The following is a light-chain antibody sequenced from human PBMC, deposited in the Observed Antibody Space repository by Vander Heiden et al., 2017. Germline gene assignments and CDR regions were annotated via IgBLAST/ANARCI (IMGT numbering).Light chain of an antibody. CDR2: AAS. CDR1: QGISSY. CDR3: QPYYSYPYP. V-gene: IGKV1-8*01. J-gene: IGKJ2*01. Sequence: AIRMTQSPSSFSASTGDRVTITCRASQGISSYLAWYQQKPGKAPKLLIYAASTLPSGVPSRFSGSGSGTDFTLTLRFLQSEDFATFFCQPYYSYPYPFCPGTKLEIK.